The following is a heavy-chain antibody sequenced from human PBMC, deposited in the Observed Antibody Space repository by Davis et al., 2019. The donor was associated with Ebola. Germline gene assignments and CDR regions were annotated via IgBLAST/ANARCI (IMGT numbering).Heavy chain of an antibody. D-gene: IGHD2-21*01. CDR3: ARGGVAYSDLDY. V-gene: IGHV1-2*06. CDR2: INPDSGGT. J-gene: IGHJ4*02. CDR1: GYTFTGYY. Sequence: ASVKVSCKASGYTFTGYYMHWVRQAPGQGLEWMGRINPDSGGTSYAQKFQGRVTMTRDTSISTAYMELSRLRSDDTAVYYCARGGVAYSDLDYWGQGTLVTVSS.